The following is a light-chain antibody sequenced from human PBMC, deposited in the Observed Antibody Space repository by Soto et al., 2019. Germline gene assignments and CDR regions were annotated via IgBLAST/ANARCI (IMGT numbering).Light chain of an antibody. V-gene: IGKV3-15*01. CDR2: GAS. CDR3: QQCDTSPYT. J-gene: IGKJ2*01. CDR1: QSVSSN. Sequence: EIVMTQSPATLSVSPGERATLSCRASQSVSSNLAWYQQKPGQAPRLLIYGASTRATGIPDRFSGSGSGTEFTLTISSLQSEDFAVYYCQQCDTSPYTVGQGTKLEL.